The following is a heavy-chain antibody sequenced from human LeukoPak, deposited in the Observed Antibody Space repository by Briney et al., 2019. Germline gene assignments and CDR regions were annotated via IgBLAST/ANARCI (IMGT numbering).Heavy chain of an antibody. Sequence: ASVKVSCKASGYTFASYDISWVRQAPGQGLECMGWISAYNGNTNYAQKFQGRVTMTTDTSTSTAYMELRSLRSDDTAVYYCARDSIAAAGEVSDYWGQGTLVTVSS. D-gene: IGHD6-13*01. CDR3: ARDSIAAAGEVSDY. CDR2: ISAYNGNT. CDR1: GYTFASYD. V-gene: IGHV1-18*01. J-gene: IGHJ4*02.